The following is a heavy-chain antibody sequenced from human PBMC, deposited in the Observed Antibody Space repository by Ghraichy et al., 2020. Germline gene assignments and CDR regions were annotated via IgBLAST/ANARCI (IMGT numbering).Heavy chain of an antibody. V-gene: IGHV3-30*18. D-gene: IGHD3-22*01. J-gene: IGHJ6*02. CDR2: ISYDGSNK. CDR1: GFSLSSYG. CDR3: AKDNDSSGFYGMDV. Sequence: GGSLRLSCAASGFSLSSYGMHWVRQAPGKGLEWVAVISYDGSNKYYADSVKGRFTISRDNSKNTLYLQMNSLRAEDTAVYYCAKDNDSSGFYGMDVWGQGTTVTVSS.